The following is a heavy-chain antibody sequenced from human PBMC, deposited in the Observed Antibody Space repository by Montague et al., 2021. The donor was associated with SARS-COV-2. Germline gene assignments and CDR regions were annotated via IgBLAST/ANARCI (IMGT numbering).Heavy chain of an antibody. J-gene: IGHJ4*02. V-gene: IGHV3-30-3*01. Sequence: SLRLSCAASGFTFSSYAMHWVRQAPGKGLEWVAVISYDGSNKYYADSVKGRFTISRDNSKNTLYLQMNSLRAEDTAVYYCARDGDDYVWGSYPYFDYWGQGTLVTVPS. CDR1: GFTFSSYA. CDR3: ARDGDDYVWGSYPYFDY. CDR2: ISYDGSNK. D-gene: IGHD3-16*02.